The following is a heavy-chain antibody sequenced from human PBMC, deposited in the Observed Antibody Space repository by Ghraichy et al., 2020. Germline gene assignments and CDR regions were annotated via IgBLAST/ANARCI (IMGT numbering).Heavy chain of an antibody. CDR1: GDSVSSNSAA. V-gene: IGHV6-1*01. J-gene: IGHJ6*02. CDR2: TYYRSKWYN. Sequence: SQTLSLTCAISGDSVSSNSAAWNWIRQSPSRGLEWLGRTYYRSKWYNDYAVSVKSRITINPDTSKNQFSLQLNSVTPEDTAVYYCARDGGATGPYYYYAMDVWGQGTTVTVSS. CDR3: ARDGGATGPYYYYAMDV. D-gene: IGHD5-12*01.